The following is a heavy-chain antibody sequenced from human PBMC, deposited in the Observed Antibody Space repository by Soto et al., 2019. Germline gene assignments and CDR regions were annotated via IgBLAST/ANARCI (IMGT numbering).Heavy chain of an antibody. CDR3: ARSGGYGSGWAL. CDR1: GGSISSYY. D-gene: IGHD6-19*01. CDR2: IYYSGST. Sequence: QVRLQESGPGLVKPSETLSLTCTVSGGSISSYYWSWIRQPPGKGLEWIGYIYYSGSTNYNPSLKSRVTISVDTSKNQFSLKLSSLTAADTAVYYCARSGGYGSGWALWGQGTMVTVSS. V-gene: IGHV4-59*08. J-gene: IGHJ3*01.